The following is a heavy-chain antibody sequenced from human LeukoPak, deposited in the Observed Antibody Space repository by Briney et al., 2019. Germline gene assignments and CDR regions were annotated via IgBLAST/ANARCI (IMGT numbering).Heavy chain of an antibody. CDR2: ISGGGST. Sequence: GGSLRLSCAASGFTVSSNYMSWVRQAPGKGLEWVSAISGGGSTYYADSVKGRFTISRDNSKNALYLQMNSLRAEDTAIYYCAKSRWETYAVRAFDMWGQGTMVTVSS. CDR1: GFTVSSNY. J-gene: IGHJ3*02. D-gene: IGHD1-26*01. CDR3: AKSRWETYAVRAFDM. V-gene: IGHV3-53*01.